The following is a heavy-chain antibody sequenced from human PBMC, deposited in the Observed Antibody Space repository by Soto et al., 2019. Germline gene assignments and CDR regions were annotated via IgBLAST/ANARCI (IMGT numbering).Heavy chain of an antibody. J-gene: IGHJ4*02. CDR1: GFTFSSYA. V-gene: IGHV3-23*01. CDR2: ISGSGGST. CDR3: ARANPEAAHEF. Sequence: GGSLRLSCAASGFTFSSYAMSWVRQAPGKGLEWVSLISGSGGSTYYADSVKGRFTISRDNSKNTLYLQMNSLRADDTAVYYCARANPEAAHEFWGQGILVTVSS. D-gene: IGHD6-25*01.